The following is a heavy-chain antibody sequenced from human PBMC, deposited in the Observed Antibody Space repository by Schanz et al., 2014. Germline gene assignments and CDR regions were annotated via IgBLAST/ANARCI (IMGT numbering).Heavy chain of an antibody. J-gene: IGHJ4*02. CDR2: ISSGGTTI. V-gene: IGHV3-48*01. D-gene: IGHD2-8*01. Sequence: EVQLVESGGGLVQPGESLRLSCAVSGFSFSSYSMSWVRQAPGKGLEWIAYISSGGTTIYYADSVKGRFTISRDSSRNTLYLQMNSLRAEDTAVYYCASLYDREYFDYWGQGTLVTVSS. CDR3: ASLYDREYFDY. CDR1: GFSFSSYS.